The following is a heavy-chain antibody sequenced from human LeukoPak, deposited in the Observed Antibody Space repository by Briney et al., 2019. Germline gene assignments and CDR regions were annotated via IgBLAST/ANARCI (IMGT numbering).Heavy chain of an antibody. CDR1: GGSFSGYY. Sequence: SETLSLTCAVYGGSFSGYYWSWIRQPPGKGLERIGEINHSGSTNYNPSLKRRVTISVETSKNQFSLKLRSVTAADTAVYYCARRGVRLGYCSSTSCQTVYFDYWGQGTLVTVSS. CDR3: ARRGVRLGYCSSTSCQTVYFDY. J-gene: IGHJ4*02. CDR2: INHSGST. V-gene: IGHV4-34*01. D-gene: IGHD2-2*01.